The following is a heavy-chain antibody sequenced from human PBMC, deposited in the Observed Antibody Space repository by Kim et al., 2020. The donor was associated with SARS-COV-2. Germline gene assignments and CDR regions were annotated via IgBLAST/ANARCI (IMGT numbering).Heavy chain of an antibody. V-gene: IGHV4-39*01. CDR3: ASIIGVWGSYAFDI. J-gene: IGHJ3*02. CDR1: GGSISSSSYY. Sequence: SETLSLTCTVSGGSISSSSYYWGWIRQPPGKGLEWIGSIYYSGSTYYNPSLKSRVTISVDTSKNQFSLKLSSVTAADTAVYYCASIIGVWGSYAFDIWGQGTMVTVSS. D-gene: IGHD3-16*01. CDR2: IYYSGST.